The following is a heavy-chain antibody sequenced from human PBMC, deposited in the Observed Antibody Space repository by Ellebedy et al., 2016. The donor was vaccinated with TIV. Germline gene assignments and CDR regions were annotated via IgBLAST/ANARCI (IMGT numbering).Heavy chain of an antibody. V-gene: IGHV2-70*12. CDR2: LDWDDDK. Sequence: SGPTLVKPTQTLTLTCTFSGFSLSTSGMCVSWIRQLPGKALEWLARLDWDDDKYYSTSLKTRLTISKDTSKNQVVLTVTNMDPVDTATYYCAHAAGGGNSATFDYWGQGTLVTVSS. J-gene: IGHJ4*02. CDR1: GFSLSTSGMC. CDR3: AHAAGGGNSATFDY. D-gene: IGHD4-23*01.